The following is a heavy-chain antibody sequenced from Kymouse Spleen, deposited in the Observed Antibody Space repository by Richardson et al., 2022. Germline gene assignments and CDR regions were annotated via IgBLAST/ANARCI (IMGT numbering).Heavy chain of an antibody. CDR1: GGSISSSSYY. D-gene: IGHD6-19*01. V-gene: IGHV4-39*01. Sequence: QLQLQESGPGLVKPSETLSLTCTVSGGSISSSSYYWGWIRQPPGKGLEWIGSIYYSGSTYYNPSLKSRVTISVDTSKNQFSLKLSSVTAADTAVYYCARQIAVAGTLFDYWGQGTLVTVSS. CDR2: IYYSGST. CDR3: ARQIAVAGTLFDY. J-gene: IGHJ4*02.